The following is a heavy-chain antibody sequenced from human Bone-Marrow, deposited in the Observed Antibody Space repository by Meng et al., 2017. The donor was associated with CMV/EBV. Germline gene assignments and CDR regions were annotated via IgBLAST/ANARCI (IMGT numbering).Heavy chain of an antibody. D-gene: IGHD3-10*01. J-gene: IGHJ6*02. CDR1: GYTFTSYY. CDR3: ARGPAGIWSADYYYYYGMDV. V-gene: IGHV1-46*01. Sequence: ASVKVSCKASGYTFTSYYMHWVRQAPGQGLEWMGIINPSGGSTSYAQKFQGRVTMTRDTSTSTVYMELSSLRSDDTAVYYCARGPAGIWSADYYYYYGMDVWGQGTTVTVSS. CDR2: INPSGGST.